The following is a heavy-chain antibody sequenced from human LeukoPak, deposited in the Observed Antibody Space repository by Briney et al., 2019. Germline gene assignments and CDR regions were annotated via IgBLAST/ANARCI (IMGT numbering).Heavy chain of an antibody. Sequence: SETLSLTCTVSGGSISSGGYYWSRIRQHPGKGLEWIGYIYYSGSTYYNPSLKSRVTISVDTSKNQFSLKLSSVTAADTAVYYCASMTRGYSYGLDYWGQGTLVTVSS. CDR1: GGSISSGGYY. V-gene: IGHV4-31*03. CDR3: ASMTRGYSYGLDY. J-gene: IGHJ4*02. CDR2: IYYSGST. D-gene: IGHD5-18*01.